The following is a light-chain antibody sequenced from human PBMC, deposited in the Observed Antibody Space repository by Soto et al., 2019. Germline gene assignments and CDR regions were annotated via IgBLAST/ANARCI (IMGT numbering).Light chain of an antibody. V-gene: IGLV1-40*01. CDR1: SSNIGAGYD. Sequence: HSVLTQPPSVSGAPGQRVTISCTGSSSNIGAGYDVHWYQQLPGTAPKLLIYGNSNRPSGVPDRFSGSKSGTSASLAITGLQAEDEADYYCQCYDSSLSVYVVFGGGTKLTVL. CDR3: QCYDSSLSVYVV. J-gene: IGLJ2*01. CDR2: GNS.